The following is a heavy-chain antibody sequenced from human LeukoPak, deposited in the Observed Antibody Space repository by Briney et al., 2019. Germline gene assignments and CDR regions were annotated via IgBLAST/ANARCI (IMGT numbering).Heavy chain of an antibody. CDR2: INPNSGGT. Sequence: ASVKVSCKASGYTFTGCYMHWVRQAPGQGLEWMGWINPNSGGTNYAQKFQGRVTMTRDTSISTAYMELSRLRSDDTAVYYCARSYYGSGSDGYWGQGTLVTVSS. J-gene: IGHJ4*02. D-gene: IGHD3-10*01. V-gene: IGHV1-2*02. CDR1: GYTFTGCY. CDR3: ARSYYGSGSDGY.